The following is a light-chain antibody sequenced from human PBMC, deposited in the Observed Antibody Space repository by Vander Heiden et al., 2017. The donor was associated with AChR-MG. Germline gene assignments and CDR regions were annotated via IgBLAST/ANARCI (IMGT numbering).Light chain of an antibody. CDR1: TMGSKH. CDR3: QVWDSSTVV. J-gene: IGLJ2*01. Sequence: SYELTQPLSVSVALGQTVRITCGGDTMGSKHVHWYEQKPGHAPASVIYRVINRPSGIPERFSGSNSRTTATLPISRAQAGDEADYYCQVWDSSTVVFGGGTKLTVL. V-gene: IGLV3-9*01. CDR2: RVI.